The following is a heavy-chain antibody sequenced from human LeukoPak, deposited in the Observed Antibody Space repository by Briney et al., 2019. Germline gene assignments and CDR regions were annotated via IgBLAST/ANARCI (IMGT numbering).Heavy chain of an antibody. V-gene: IGHV4-4*07. CDR1: GGSISSYY. J-gene: IGHJ6*03. CDR3: ARSKGGVWFGDTTKNYYMDV. Sequence: PSETLSLTCTVSGGSISSYYWSWIRQPAGKGLEWIGRIYTSGSTNYNPSLKSRVTMSVDTSKNQFSLKLSSVTAAATAVYYCARSKGGVWFGDTTKNYYMDVWGKGTTVTVSS. D-gene: IGHD3-10*01. CDR2: IYTSGST.